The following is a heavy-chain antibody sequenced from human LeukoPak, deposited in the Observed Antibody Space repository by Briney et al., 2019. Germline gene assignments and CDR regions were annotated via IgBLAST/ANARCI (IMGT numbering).Heavy chain of an antibody. CDR3: ARLHLYYGSVSIPGPLHV. CDR2: IYPGDSDT. V-gene: IGHV5-51*01. Sequence: GESLKISLKGSGYRFTSYWIGWARQMPGKGLGWMGIIYPGDSDTRYRPSFQGQVTISADNSISTAYLQWSSLKATDTAMYYCARLHLYYGSVSIPGPLHVWGEGTTVTVSS. D-gene: IGHD3-10*01. CDR1: GYRFTSYW. J-gene: IGHJ6*04.